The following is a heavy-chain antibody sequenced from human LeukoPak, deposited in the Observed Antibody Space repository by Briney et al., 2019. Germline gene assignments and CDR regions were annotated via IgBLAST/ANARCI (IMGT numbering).Heavy chain of an antibody. CDR2: ISGSGGST. J-gene: IGHJ5*02. CDR1: GFTFSSYA. V-gene: IGHV3-23*01. Sequence: PGGSLRLSCAASGFTFSSYAMSWVRQAPGKGLEWVSAISGSGGSTYYADSVKGRFTISRDNSKNTLYLQMNSLRAEDTAVYYCAKDPAPTYSSGWYGHSWFDPWGQGTLVTVSS. CDR3: AKDPAPTYSSGWYGHSWFDP. D-gene: IGHD6-19*01.